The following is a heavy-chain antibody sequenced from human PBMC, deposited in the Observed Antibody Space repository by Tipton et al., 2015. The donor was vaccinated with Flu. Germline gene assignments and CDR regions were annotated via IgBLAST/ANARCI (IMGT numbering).Heavy chain of an antibody. CDR2: VHQTGNA. V-gene: IGHV4-38-2*02. CDR1: GDSIGSPYF. CDR3: ARDPSLGMPDYFDY. J-gene: IGHJ4*01. D-gene: IGHD2-2*01. Sequence: TLSLTCSVSGDSIGSPYFWGWIRRPPGKGLEWIGNVHQTGNAYYNPSLKSRVTISVDTSKKQFSLQLTSVTAADTAVYYCARDPSLGMPDYFDYWGQGTLVTASS.